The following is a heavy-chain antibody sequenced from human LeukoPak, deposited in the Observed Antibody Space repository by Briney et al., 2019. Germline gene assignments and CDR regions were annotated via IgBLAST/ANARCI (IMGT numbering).Heavy chain of an antibody. J-gene: IGHJ4*02. D-gene: IGHD2-8*01. CDR1: GGSMRSSSYY. Sequence: SETLSLTCVVSGGSMRSSSYYWGWIRQSPGGGLEYIGSSYYIGNTFYSPSLQSRVTISVDTSKNQFSLKLSSVTAADTAVYYCARGYCTNGVCYPPLFDYWGQGTLVTVSS. CDR2: SYYIGNT. V-gene: IGHV4-39*07. CDR3: ARGYCTNGVCYPPLFDY.